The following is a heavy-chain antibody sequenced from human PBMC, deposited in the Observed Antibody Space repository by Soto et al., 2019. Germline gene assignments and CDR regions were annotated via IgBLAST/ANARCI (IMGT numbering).Heavy chain of an antibody. D-gene: IGHD3-16*02. CDR2: IYTTGST. V-gene: IGHV4-4*07. CDR1: GGSISSYS. CDR3: ARAYLSTVNWFDP. Sequence: QVQLQESGPGLVKSSETLSLTCTVSGGSISSYSWNWIRQPAGKGLEWIGRIYTTGSTNYNPSLNSRVTMSVDASKNQFSLRLTSVTAADTAVYYCARAYLSTVNWFDPWGQGTLVTVSS. J-gene: IGHJ5*02.